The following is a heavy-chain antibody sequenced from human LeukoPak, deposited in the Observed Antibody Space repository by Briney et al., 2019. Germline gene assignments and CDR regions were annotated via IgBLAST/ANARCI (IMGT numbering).Heavy chain of an antibody. V-gene: IGHV3-48*01. J-gene: IGHJ6*03. Sequence: GGSLRLSCAASGFTFSSYSMNWVRQAPGKGLEWVSYISSSSSPIYYADSVRGRFTISRDNAKNSLYLQMNSLRTEDTAVYYCARGVFGTTVGYYYYYYMDVWGKGTTVTVSS. CDR3: ARGVFGTTVGYYYYYYMDV. CDR2: ISSSSSPI. CDR1: GFTFSSYS. D-gene: IGHD4-11*01.